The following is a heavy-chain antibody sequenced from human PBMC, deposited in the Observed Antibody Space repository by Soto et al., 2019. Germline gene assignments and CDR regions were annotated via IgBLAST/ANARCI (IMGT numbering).Heavy chain of an antibody. J-gene: IGHJ4*02. CDR3: ARRPIVDYCDYTQNGPFDY. D-gene: IGHD4-17*01. CDR2: ISYDGSNK. V-gene: IGHV3-30-3*01. CDR1: GFTFSSYA. Sequence: QVQLVESGGGVVQPGRSLRLSCAASGFTFSSYAMHWVRQAPGKGLEWVAVISYDGSNKYYADSVKGRFTISRDNSKNTLYLQMNSLRAEDTAVYYCARRPIVDYCDYTQNGPFDYWGQGTLVTVSS.